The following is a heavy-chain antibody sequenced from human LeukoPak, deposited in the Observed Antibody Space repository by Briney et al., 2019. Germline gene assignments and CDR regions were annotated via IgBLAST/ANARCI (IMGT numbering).Heavy chain of an antibody. V-gene: IGHV3-23*01. Sequence: GGSVSLPCAASGFTFSCYAMTWLRQAPGKGREGVSSFGVCGGRTFYADSVKGRFTNSRDNSKNTLYLQMNSPRVEDTAVYYCAKGYYDSTGYPLRPSFDYWGQGTLVTVSS. CDR2: FGVCGGRT. CDR3: AKGYYDSTGYPLRPSFDY. J-gene: IGHJ4*02. D-gene: IGHD3-22*01. CDR1: GFTFSCYA.